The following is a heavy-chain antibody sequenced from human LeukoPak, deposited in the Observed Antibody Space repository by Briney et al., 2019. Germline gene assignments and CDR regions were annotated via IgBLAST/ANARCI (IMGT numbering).Heavy chain of an antibody. CDR1: GFTFSSYW. V-gene: IGHV3-7*01. D-gene: IGHD5-18*01. CDR3: ARDTAMDFEYPGNYFDY. J-gene: IGHJ4*02. Sequence: GGSLRLSCAASGFTFSSYWMSWVRQAPGKGLEWVANIKQDGSEKYYVDSVKGRFTISRDNAKNSLYLQMNSLRAEDTAVYYCARDTAMDFEYPGNYFDYWGQGTLVTVSS. CDR2: IKQDGSEK.